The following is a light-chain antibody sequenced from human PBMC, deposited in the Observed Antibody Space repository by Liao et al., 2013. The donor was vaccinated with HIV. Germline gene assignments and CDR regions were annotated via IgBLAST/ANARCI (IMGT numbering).Light chain of an antibody. Sequence: SYVVTQPPSVSVAPGKTATITCGGNNIGSKSVHWYQQKPGQAPVLVIYYNNDRPSGIPERFSGSNSGNTATLTISRVVAGDEADYYCQVWDSNGDHPVFGGGTKLTVL. CDR3: QVWDSNGDHPV. CDR2: YNN. J-gene: IGLJ3*02. V-gene: IGLV3-21*01. CDR1: NIGSKS.